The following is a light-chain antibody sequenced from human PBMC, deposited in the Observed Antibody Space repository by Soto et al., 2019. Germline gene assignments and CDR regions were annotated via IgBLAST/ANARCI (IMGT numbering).Light chain of an antibody. J-gene: IGKJ1*01. CDR3: QQYNDWPET. CDR1: QSVGST. CDR2: DAS. V-gene: IGKV3-15*01. Sequence: EIVMTQSPATLSVSPGERATLSCRASQSVGSTLAWYQQKVGQATRLLIYDASARATGIPARFSGSGSGTEFTLTISSLQSEDFAVYYCQQYNDWPETFGQGTKVKIK.